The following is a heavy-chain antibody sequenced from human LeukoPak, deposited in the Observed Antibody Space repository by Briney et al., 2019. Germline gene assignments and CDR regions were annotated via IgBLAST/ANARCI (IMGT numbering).Heavy chain of an antibody. J-gene: IGHJ4*02. Sequence: PGGSLRLSCAASGFTFSSYAMSWVRQAPGKGLEWVSAISGSGGSTYYADSVKGRFTISRDNSKNTLYLQMNSPRAEDTAVYYCAKGVRDYYDSSGYPSYYFDYWGQGTLVTVSS. CDR2: ISGSGGST. CDR3: AKGVRDYYDSSGYPSYYFDY. CDR1: GFTFSSYA. V-gene: IGHV3-23*01. D-gene: IGHD3-22*01.